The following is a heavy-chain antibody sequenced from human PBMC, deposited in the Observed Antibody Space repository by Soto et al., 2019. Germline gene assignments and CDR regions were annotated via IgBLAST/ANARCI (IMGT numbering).Heavy chain of an antibody. V-gene: IGHV1-2*02. J-gene: IGHJ4*02. CDR3: ARDVGYNSFFDS. CDR1: GYTFTGYS. Sequence: QVQLVQSGAEVKQPGASVKVSCKASGYTFTGYSIHWVRQAPGQGLEWMGWIYPSSGVTKYAQKFQGRVTMTRDTSISTAHMELNRLKSDDTAVYFGARDVGYNSFFDSWGQGTLVTVSS. CDR2: IYPSSGVT. D-gene: IGHD5-12*01.